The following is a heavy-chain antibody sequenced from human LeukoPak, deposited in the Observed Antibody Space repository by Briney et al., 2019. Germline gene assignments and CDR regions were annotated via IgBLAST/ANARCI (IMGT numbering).Heavy chain of an antibody. J-gene: IGHJ6*02. Sequence: EPGGSLRLSCAASGFTFSSYSMNWVRQAPWKGLEWVSYISSSSSTIYYADSVKGRFTISRDNAKNSLYLQMNSLRAEDTAVYYCASPYGMDVWGQGTTVTVSS. CDR2: ISSSSSTI. CDR3: ASPYGMDV. CDR1: GFTFSSYS. V-gene: IGHV3-48*04.